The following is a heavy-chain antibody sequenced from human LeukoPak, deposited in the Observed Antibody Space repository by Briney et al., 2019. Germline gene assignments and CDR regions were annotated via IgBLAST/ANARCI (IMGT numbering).Heavy chain of an antibody. Sequence: SQTLSLTCTVSGGSISSGDYYWSWIRQPPGKGLEWIGYIYYSGSTYYNPSLKSRVTISVDTSKNQFSLKLSSVTAADTAVYYCARDYDYGGNGRYYYYGMDVWGQGTTVTVSS. CDR2: IYYSGST. D-gene: IGHD4-23*01. V-gene: IGHV4-30-4*01. CDR1: GGSISSGDYY. J-gene: IGHJ6*02. CDR3: ARDYDYGGNGRYYYYGMDV.